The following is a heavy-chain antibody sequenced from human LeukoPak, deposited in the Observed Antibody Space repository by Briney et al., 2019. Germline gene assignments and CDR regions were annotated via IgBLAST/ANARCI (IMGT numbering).Heavy chain of an antibody. CDR2: IKPDGSEK. Sequence: GGSLRLSCAASGFSFSNSWMSWARQAPGKGLEWVASIKPDGSEKYSLDSVKGRFTISRDNAENSLYLQMNSLRAEDTAVYYCARDRDLTGYSHHFDYWGQGTLVTVSS. CDR3: ARDRDLTGYSHHFDY. D-gene: IGHD3-9*01. J-gene: IGHJ4*02. V-gene: IGHV3-7*01. CDR1: GFSFSNSW.